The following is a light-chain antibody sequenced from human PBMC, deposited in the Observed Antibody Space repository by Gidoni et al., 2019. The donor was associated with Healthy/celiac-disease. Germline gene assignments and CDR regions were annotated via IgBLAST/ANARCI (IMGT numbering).Light chain of an antibody. Sequence: EIVLTQSPGTLSLSPGERATLSCRARQSVSSSSLAWYQQKPGQAPRLRIYGASSRATGSPDRFSGSGSGTDFTLTISRLEPEDFAVYYCQQYGSSPLTFGGGTKVEIK. V-gene: IGKV3-20*01. CDR1: QSVSSSS. J-gene: IGKJ4*01. CDR3: QQYGSSPLT. CDR2: GAS.